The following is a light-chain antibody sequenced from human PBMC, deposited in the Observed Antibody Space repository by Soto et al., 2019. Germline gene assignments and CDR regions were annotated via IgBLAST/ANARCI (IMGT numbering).Light chain of an antibody. CDR2: DAS. CDR1: QSISSF. V-gene: IGKV1-33*01. Sequence: MPKTQSRCALFASVGVSVSMTFQASQSISSFLNWYQHKSGRAPKLLIFDASNLQRGVPSRFSGSGSGRDFTFSISSLQPEDIATYYCQQNVTPPTFGQGTRLEIK. CDR3: QQNVTPPT. J-gene: IGKJ5*01.